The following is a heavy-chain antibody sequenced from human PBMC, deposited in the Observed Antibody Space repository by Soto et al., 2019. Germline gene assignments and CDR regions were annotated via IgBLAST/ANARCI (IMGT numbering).Heavy chain of an antibody. CDR1: GFTFISYA. Sequence: EVQLVESGGGLVQLGGPLRLSCAASGFTFISYARHWFRQAPGKGLEYVSAISSNGGSTYYANSVKGRFTISRDNSKNTLYLQMGSLRAEDMAVYYCARALGYAFDIWGQGTMVTVSS. D-gene: IGHD7-27*01. CDR3: ARALGYAFDI. V-gene: IGHV3-64*01. CDR2: ISSNGGST. J-gene: IGHJ3*02.